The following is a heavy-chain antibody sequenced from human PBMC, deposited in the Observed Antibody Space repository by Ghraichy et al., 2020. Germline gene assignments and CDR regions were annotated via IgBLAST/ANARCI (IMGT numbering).Heavy chain of an antibody. D-gene: IGHD4-17*01. V-gene: IGHV3-21*01. CDR2: ISSSGDYI. CDR1: GFTFSRHT. CDR3: ARDLYGDYALDY. Sequence: LSLTCAASGFTFSRHTMNWVRQAPGKGLEWVSSISSSGDYIYYAYSVEGRFTISRDNAKNSLFLQMNSLRAEDTAVYYCARDLYGDYALDYWGQGTLVTVSS. J-gene: IGHJ4*02.